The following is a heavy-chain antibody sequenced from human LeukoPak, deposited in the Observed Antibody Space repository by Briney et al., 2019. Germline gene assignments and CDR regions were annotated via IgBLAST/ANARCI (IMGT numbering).Heavy chain of an antibody. D-gene: IGHD4-17*01. CDR2: IYYSGST. V-gene: IGHV4-30-4*01. J-gene: IGHJ6*02. CDR1: GGSISSGDYY. Sequence: PSETLSLTCTVSGGSISSGDYYWSWIRQPPGTGLEWIGYIYYSGSTYYNPSLKSRVTISVDTSKNQFSLKLSSVTAADTAVYYCARGGPLNYGDRSYYYYGMDVWGQGTTVTVSS. CDR3: ARGGPLNYGDRSYYYYGMDV.